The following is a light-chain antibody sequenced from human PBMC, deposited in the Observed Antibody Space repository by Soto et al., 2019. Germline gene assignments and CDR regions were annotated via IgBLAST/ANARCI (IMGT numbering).Light chain of an antibody. J-gene: IGKJ5*01. Sequence: EIVLTQSPATLSLSPGERATLSCRASQSVSIYLAWYQQKPGQAPRLLIFDSSNRATGIPARFSARGSGTDFTLIISSLDPEDSAVYYCQHRSNWPPITFGQGTRLEI. CDR3: QHRSNWPPIT. CDR1: QSVSIY. V-gene: IGKV3-11*01. CDR2: DSS.